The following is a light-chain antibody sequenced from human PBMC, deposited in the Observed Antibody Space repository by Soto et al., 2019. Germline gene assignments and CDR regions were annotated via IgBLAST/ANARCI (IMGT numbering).Light chain of an antibody. J-gene: IGKJ1*01. Sequence: DIQMTQSPSTLSASVGDRVTITCGASQSISSWLAWYQQKPGKAPKLLTYDASSLESGVPSRFSRSGSGTDLTLTISSLQPDDFAAYYCQQYNSYSWTFGQGTKVAIK. CDR1: QSISSW. CDR3: QQYNSYSWT. V-gene: IGKV1-5*01. CDR2: DAS.